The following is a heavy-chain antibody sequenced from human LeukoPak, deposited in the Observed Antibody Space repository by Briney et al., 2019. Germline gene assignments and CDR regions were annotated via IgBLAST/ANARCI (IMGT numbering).Heavy chain of an antibody. CDR3: ATDRYYDFWSAYPAYYYYGMDV. J-gene: IGHJ6*02. D-gene: IGHD3-3*01. Sequence: GGSLRLSCAASGFTFSSYSMNWVRQAPGKGLEWVSSISSSSSYIYYADSVKGRFTISRDNAKNSLYLQMNSLRAEDTAVYYCATDRYYDFWSAYPAYYYYGMDVWGQGTTVTVSS. CDR1: GFTFSSYS. CDR2: ISSSSSYI. V-gene: IGHV3-21*01.